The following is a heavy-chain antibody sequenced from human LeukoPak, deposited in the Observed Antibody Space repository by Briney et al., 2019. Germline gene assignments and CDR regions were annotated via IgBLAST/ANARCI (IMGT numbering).Heavy chain of an antibody. CDR3: AKSSAAGTRTNFDY. Sequence: GGSLRLSCAASGFTFSSYGMHWVRQAPGKGLEWVSGISWNSGSIGYADSVKGRFTISRDNAKNSLYLQMNSLRAEDTALYYCAKSSAAGTRTNFDYWGQGTLVTVSS. V-gene: IGHV3-9*01. D-gene: IGHD6-13*01. J-gene: IGHJ4*02. CDR2: ISWNSGSI. CDR1: GFTFSSYG.